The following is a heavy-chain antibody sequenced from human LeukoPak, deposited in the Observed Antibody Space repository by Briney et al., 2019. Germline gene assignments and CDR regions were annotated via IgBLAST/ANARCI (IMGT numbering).Heavy chain of an antibody. CDR1: GASISSYY. CDR3: ARQYYYYSIDS. Sequence: SETLSLTCTVSGASISSYYWSWIRQPPGKGVEWVGYIHYSEGTKYNPSLKSRVTISVDTSKNQFSLKLSSVTAADTAVYYCARQYYYYSIDSWGQGTLVTVSS. V-gene: IGHV4-59*08. J-gene: IGHJ4*02. CDR2: IHYSEGT. D-gene: IGHD3-22*01.